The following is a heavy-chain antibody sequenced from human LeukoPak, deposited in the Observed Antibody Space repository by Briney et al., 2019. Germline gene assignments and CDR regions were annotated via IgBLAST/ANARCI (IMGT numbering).Heavy chain of an antibody. Sequence: PGGSLRLSCAASGFTFSSYAMNWVRQAPGKGLEWVSAISGSGSTTYYADSVKGRFTISRDNSKNTLYLQMNSLRAEDTAVYYCAKDWGIAVAGTFDYWGQGTLVTVSS. CDR2: ISGSGSTT. J-gene: IGHJ4*02. CDR3: AKDWGIAVAGTFDY. CDR1: GFTFSSYA. V-gene: IGHV3-23*01. D-gene: IGHD6-19*01.